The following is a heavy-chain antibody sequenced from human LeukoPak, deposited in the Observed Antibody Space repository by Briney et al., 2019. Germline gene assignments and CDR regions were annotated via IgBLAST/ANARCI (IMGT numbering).Heavy chain of an antibody. CDR1: GDSVSSNSAA. J-gene: IGHJ3*02. V-gene: IGHV6-1*01. CDR2: TYYRSKWYN. CDR3: ARERDSSGGAFDI. Sequence: SQTLSLTCAISGDSVSSNSAAWHCIRQSPSRGLEWLGRTYYRSKWYNDYAVSVKSRITINPDTSKNQFSLQLNSVTPEDTAVYYCARERDSSGGAFDIWGQGTMVTVSS. D-gene: IGHD6-19*01.